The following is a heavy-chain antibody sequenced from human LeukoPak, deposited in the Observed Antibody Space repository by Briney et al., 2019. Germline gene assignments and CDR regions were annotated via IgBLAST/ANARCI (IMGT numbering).Heavy chain of an antibody. CDR2: INPNSGGT. CDR3: ARPLTTSGWYFDL. D-gene: IGHD1-14*01. J-gene: IGHJ2*01. Sequence: ASVKVSCKASGYTFTGYYMHWVRQAPGQGLEWMGWINPNSGGTNYAQKFQDRVTMTRDTSISTAYMELSSLKSDGTAVYYCARPLTTSGWYFDLWGRGTLVTVSS. CDR1: GYTFTGYY. V-gene: IGHV1-2*02.